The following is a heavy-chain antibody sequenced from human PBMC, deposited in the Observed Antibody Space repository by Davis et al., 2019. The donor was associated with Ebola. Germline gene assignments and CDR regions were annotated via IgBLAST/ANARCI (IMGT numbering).Heavy chain of an antibody. D-gene: IGHD1-1*01. CDR1: GYNFDVYA. V-gene: IGHV1-3*01. CDR2: VYGGTGDT. J-gene: IGHJ4*02. Sequence: ASVKVSCKASGYNFDVYAIHWVRQAPGQRLEWMGWVYGGTGDTKYSGNFQGRVTMTTDTSTSTAYMEVGILRSDDTAVYYCARAQFPTTSDHWGQGTLVTVSS. CDR3: ARAQFPTTSDH.